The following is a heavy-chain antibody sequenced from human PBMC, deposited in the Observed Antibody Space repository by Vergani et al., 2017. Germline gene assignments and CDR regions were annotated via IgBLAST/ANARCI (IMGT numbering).Heavy chain of an antibody. D-gene: IGHD6-13*01. Sequence: EVQLVQSGAEVKKPGESLKISCKGSGYSFTSYWIGWLRQMPGKGLVWMGIIYPGDSDTRYSPSFQGQVTISADKSISTAYLQWSSLKASDTAMYYCARHYSSSQPLFDDWGQGTLVTVSS. CDR2: IYPGDSDT. V-gene: IGHV5-51*01. CDR1: GYSFTSYW. CDR3: ARHYSSSQPLFDD. J-gene: IGHJ4*02.